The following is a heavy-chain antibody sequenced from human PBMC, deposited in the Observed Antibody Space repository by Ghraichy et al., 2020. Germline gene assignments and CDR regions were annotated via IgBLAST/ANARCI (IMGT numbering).Heavy chain of an antibody. CDR3: ARDQRGGRSQTAWFDP. CDR1: GYSFIDSY. V-gene: IGHV1-2*02. D-gene: IGHD6-25*01. J-gene: IGHJ5*02. CDR2: IKPKSGGT. Sequence: ASVKVSCKASGYSFIDSYMHWVRQAPGQGPEWMGWIKPKSGGTDYAQRFQGRVTMTRDTSTSTVYMQLSSLRSDDTAIYYCARDQRGGRSQTAWFDPWGQGTLVTVSS.